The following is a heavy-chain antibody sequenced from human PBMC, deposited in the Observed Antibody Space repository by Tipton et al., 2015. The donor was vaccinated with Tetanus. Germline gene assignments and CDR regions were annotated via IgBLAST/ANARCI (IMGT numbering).Heavy chain of an antibody. CDR1: GSTFSTYP. CDR3: ARGRERCRGTNCHRATDY. J-gene: IGHJ4*02. D-gene: IGHD2-2*01. CDR2: IGDTEFVT. Sequence: GSLRLSCEASGSTFSTYPMHWVRQAPGKGLEWVSAIGDTEFVTYYADSLKGRFTISRDNSKNTLSLQMISLRAEDTAIYYRARGRERCRGTNCHRATDYWGQGTLVTVSS. V-gene: IGHV3-23*01.